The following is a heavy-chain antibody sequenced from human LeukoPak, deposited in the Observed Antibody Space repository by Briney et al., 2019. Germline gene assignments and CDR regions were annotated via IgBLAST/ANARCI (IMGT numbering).Heavy chain of an antibody. J-gene: IGHJ6*02. D-gene: IGHD3-10*01. Sequence: SVKVSCRASGGTFSSYAISWVRQAPGQGLEWMGRIIPILGIANYAQKFQGRVTITADKSTSTAYMELSSLRSEDTAVYYCARVKGITMVRGVPYGMDVWGQGTTVTVSS. CDR1: GGTFSSYA. CDR3: ARVKGITMVRGVPYGMDV. V-gene: IGHV1-69*04. CDR2: IIPILGIA.